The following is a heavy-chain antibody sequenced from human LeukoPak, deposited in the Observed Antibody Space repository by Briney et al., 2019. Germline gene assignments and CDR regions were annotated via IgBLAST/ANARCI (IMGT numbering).Heavy chain of an antibody. CDR1: AGSINNYY. D-gene: IGHD4-17*01. Sequence: SETLSLTCTVSAGSINNYYWSWIRQPPGKGLEWIGYVYYSGSSNSNPSLKSRVTISVDTSKNQFSLKLTSVTAADTAIYYCARDPGHRGLPDYWGQGTLVTVSS. J-gene: IGHJ4*02. V-gene: IGHV4-59*01. CDR3: ARDPGHRGLPDY. CDR2: VYYSGSS.